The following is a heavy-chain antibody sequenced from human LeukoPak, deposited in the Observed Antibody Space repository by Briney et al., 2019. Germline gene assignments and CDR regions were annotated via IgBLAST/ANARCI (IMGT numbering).Heavy chain of an antibody. J-gene: IGHJ4*02. CDR1: GGTFSSYA. V-gene: IGHV1-69*05. CDR3: ARVGDSSGYYYY. CDR2: IIPIFGTA. Sequence: SVKVSCKASGGTFSSYAISWVRQAPGQGLEWMGRIIPIFGTANYAQKFQGRVTITTDESTSTAYTELSSLRSEDTAVYYCARVGDSSGYYYYWGQGTLVTVSS. D-gene: IGHD3-22*01.